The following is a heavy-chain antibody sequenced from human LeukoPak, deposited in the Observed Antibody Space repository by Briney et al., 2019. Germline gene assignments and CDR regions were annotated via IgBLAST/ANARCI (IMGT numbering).Heavy chain of an antibody. CDR3: ARLHTAMLYFDY. V-gene: IGHV4-59*08. CDR2: IYYSGST. Sequence: SETLSLTCTVSGGSISSYYWSWIRQPPGKGLEWIAYIYYSGSTNYNPSLKSRVTIPVDTSRNQFSLKLRSVTAADTALYYCARLHTAMLYFDYWGQGTLVTVSS. CDR1: GGSISSYY. J-gene: IGHJ4*02. D-gene: IGHD5-18*01.